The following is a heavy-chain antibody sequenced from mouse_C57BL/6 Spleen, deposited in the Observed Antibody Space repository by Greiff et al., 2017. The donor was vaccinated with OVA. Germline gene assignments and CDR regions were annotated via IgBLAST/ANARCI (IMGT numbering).Heavy chain of an antibody. D-gene: IGHD2-1*01. CDR1: GYSFTGYY. CDR3: ARSDLLRYFDY. J-gene: IGHJ2*01. Sequence: DVQLQESGPELVKPGASVKISCKASGYSFTGYYMNWVKQSPEKSLEWIGEINPSTGGTTYNQKFKAKATLTVDKSSSTAYMQLKSLTSEDSAVYYCARSDLLRYFDYWGQGTTLTVSS. V-gene: IGHV1-42*01. CDR2: INPSTGGT.